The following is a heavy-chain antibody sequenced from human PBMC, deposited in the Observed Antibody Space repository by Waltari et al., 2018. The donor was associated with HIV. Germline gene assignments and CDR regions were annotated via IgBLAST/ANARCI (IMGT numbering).Heavy chain of an antibody. CDR1: GVSFSDVW. CDR3: TVGKSSGYY. J-gene: IGHJ4*02. CDR2: SKRKNESWTT. Sequence: EVQLVESGGGLVKPGGSLRLSCAASGVSFSDVWLNWVRQAPGQGLGWVGQSKRKNESWTTDYAAPGKGRFTISRDDSKNMLFLEMNSLNTDDTASYYCTVGKSSGYYWGQGTLVTVSS. V-gene: IGHV3-15*01. D-gene: IGHD3-22*01.